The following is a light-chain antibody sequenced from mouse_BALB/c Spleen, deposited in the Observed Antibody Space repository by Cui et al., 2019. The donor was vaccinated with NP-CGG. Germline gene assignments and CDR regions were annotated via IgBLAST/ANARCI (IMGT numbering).Light chain of an antibody. Sequence: QAVVSQESALTTSPGETVTLTCRSTTGAVTTSNYANWVQEKPDHLFTGLIGGTNNRAPGVPARFTGSLIGDKAALTITGEQTEDAAIYFCALWYSNHWVFGGGTKLTVL. CDR2: GTN. J-gene: IGLJ1*01. CDR1: TGAVTTSNY. V-gene: IGLV1*01. CDR3: ALWYSNHWV.